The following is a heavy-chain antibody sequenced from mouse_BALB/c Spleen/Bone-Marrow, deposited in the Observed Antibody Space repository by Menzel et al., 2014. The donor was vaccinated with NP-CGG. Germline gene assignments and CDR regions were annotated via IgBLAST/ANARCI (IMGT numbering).Heavy chain of an antibody. J-gene: IGHJ3*01. Sequence: EVMLVESGGGLVKPGGSLKLSCAASGFTFRDYYMYWVRQTPERRLEWVATISDGGTYTYYSDSVKGRFTISRDKAKNNLSLKMTNLWSEDTPIYRCEREGDYRYAWFSYGGQGTWSTFSA. CDR2: ISDGGTYT. V-gene: IGHV5-4*02. D-gene: IGHD2-14*01. CDR1: GFTFRDYY. CDR3: EREGDYRYAWFSY.